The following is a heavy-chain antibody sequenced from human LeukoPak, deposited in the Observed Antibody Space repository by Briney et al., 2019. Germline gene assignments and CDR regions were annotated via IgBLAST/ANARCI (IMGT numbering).Heavy chain of an antibody. D-gene: IGHD2-2*01. J-gene: IGHJ4*02. V-gene: IGHV3-23*01. CDR1: GFTFNNYA. CDR2: LSGSGGST. Sequence: TGGSLRLSCAASGFTFNNYAMTWVRQAPGKGLEWVSALSGSGGSTFYADSVKGWFTISRDNSKNTLYLQMNSLRAEDTALYYCARGPKVPAPTYFFDYWGQGTLVTVSS. CDR3: ARGPKVPAPTYFFDY.